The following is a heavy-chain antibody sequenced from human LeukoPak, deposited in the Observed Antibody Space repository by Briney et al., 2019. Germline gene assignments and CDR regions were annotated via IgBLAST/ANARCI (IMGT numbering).Heavy chain of an antibody. J-gene: IGHJ6*03. CDR2: IYYSGST. Sequence: SETLSLTCTVSGGSISSSSYYWGWIRQPPGKGLEWIGSIYYSGSTYYNPSLKSRVTISVDTSKNQFSLKLSSVTAADTAVYYCAREGKITMVRGVIRYYYMDVWGKGTTVTISS. CDR1: GGSISSSSYY. V-gene: IGHV4-39*02. D-gene: IGHD3-10*01. CDR3: AREGKITMVRGVIRYYYMDV.